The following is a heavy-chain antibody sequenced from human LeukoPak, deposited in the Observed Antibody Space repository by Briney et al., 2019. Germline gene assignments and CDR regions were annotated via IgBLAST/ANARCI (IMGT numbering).Heavy chain of an antibody. Sequence: ASVMVSCKASGYTFTSYDINWVRQATGQGLEWMGWMNPNSGNTGYAQKFQGRVTITRNTSISTAYKELSSLRSEDTAVYYCARGRITIFGVIGVYWGQGTLVTVSS. CDR1: GYTFTSYD. J-gene: IGHJ4*02. CDR3: ARGRITIFGVIGVY. CDR2: MNPNSGNT. D-gene: IGHD3-3*01. V-gene: IGHV1-8*03.